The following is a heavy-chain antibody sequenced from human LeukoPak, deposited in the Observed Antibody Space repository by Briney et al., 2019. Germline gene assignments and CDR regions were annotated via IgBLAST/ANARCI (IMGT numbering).Heavy chain of an antibody. D-gene: IGHD6-19*01. CDR3: ARTLTYSSGWKAPDY. V-gene: IGHV1-69*04. J-gene: IGHJ4*02. Sequence: ASVKVSCKASGGTFSSYAISWVRQAPGQGLEWMGRIIPILGIANYAQKFQGRVTMTTDTSTSTAYMELRSLRSDDTAVYYCARTLTYSSGWKAPDYWGQGTLVTVSS. CDR2: IIPILGIA. CDR1: GGTFSSYA.